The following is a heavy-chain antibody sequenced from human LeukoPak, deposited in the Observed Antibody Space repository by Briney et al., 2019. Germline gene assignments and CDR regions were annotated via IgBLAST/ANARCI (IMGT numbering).Heavy chain of an antibody. CDR3: ARGRDSGSFIIDY. CDR2: ISSDGTTE. D-gene: IGHD3-10*01. J-gene: IGHJ4*02. V-gene: IGHV3-30-3*01. Sequence: GGSLRLSCAGSGFTFASYAVHWVRQAPGKRLEWVAFISSDGTTEHYRGSVKGRFTLSRDNSMNTVSLQMSSLGTEDTAVYSCARGRDSGSFIIDYWGQGTLVTVSS. CDR1: GFTFASYA.